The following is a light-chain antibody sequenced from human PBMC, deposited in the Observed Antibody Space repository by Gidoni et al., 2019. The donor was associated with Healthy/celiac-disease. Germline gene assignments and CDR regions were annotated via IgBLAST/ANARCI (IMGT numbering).Light chain of an antibody. CDR3: QQYANLPT. Sequence: DIQMTQSPSSLSASVGDRVTITCQASQDISNYLNWYQQKPGKAPKLLIFDASNLETGVPSRFSGSGSGTDFTFTISSLQPEDIATYYCQQYANLPTFGGGTKVEIK. CDR2: DAS. CDR1: QDISNY. J-gene: IGKJ4*01. V-gene: IGKV1-33*01.